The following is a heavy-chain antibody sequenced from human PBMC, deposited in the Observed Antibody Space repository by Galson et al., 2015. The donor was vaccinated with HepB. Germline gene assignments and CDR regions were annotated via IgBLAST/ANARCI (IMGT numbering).Heavy chain of an antibody. Sequence: SCAASGFTFSSYAMSWVRQAPGKGLEWVSAISGSGGSTYYADSVKGRFTISRDNSKNTLYLQMNSLRAEDTAVYYCAKDQSKTGVFDYWGQGTLVTVSS. D-gene: IGHD7-27*01. CDR3: AKDQSKTGVFDY. CDR2: ISGSGGST. V-gene: IGHV3-23*01. CDR1: GFTFSSYA. J-gene: IGHJ4*02.